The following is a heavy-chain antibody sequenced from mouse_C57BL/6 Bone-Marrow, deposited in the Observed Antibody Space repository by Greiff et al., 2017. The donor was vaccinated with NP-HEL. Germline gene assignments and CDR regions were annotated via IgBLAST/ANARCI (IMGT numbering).Heavy chain of an antibody. CDR1: GFTFSDYG. CDR3: ARDYYGNRNY. V-gene: IGHV5-17*01. D-gene: IGHD1-1*01. J-gene: IGHJ2*01. Sequence: EVKVVESGGGLVKPGGSLKLSCAASGFTFSDYGMHWVRQAPEKGLEWVAYISSGSSTIYYADTVKGRFTISRDNAKNTLFLQMTSLRSEDTAMYYCARDYYGNRNYWGQGTTLTVAS. CDR2: ISSGSSTI.